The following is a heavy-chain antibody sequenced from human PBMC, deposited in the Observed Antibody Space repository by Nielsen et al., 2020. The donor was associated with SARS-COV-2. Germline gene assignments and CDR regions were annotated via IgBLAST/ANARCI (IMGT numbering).Heavy chain of an antibody. J-gene: IGHJ6*03. V-gene: IGHV4-39*07. CDR1: GGSISSGGYY. Sequence: SETLSLTCTVSGGSISSGGYYWSWIRQPPGKGLGWIGEINHSGSTNYNPSLKSRVTISVDTSKNQFSLKLSSVTAADTAVYYCARGRYFDSYYMDVWGKGTTVTVSS. CDR3: ARGRYFDSYYMDV. CDR2: INHSGST. D-gene: IGHD3-9*01.